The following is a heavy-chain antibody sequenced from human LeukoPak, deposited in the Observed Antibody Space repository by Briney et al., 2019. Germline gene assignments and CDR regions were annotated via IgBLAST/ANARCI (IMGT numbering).Heavy chain of an antibody. J-gene: IGHJ3*02. CDR2: ISSSGSTI. Sequence: GGSLRLSCAASGFTFSSYEMNWVRQAPGKGLEGVSYISSSGSTIYYADSVKGRFTISRDNAKNSLYLQMNSLRAEDTAVYYCARAQRSTRHAFDIWGQGTMVTVSS. V-gene: IGHV3-48*03. CDR3: ARAQRSTRHAFDI. CDR1: GFTFSSYE. D-gene: IGHD2-2*01.